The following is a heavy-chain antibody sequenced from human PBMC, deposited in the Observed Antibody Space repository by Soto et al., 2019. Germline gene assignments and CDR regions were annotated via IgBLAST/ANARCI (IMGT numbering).Heavy chain of an antibody. Sequence: PSETLSLTCTVSGDSIRSYYWTWIRQPPGKGLELIGYIYYSGSTRYNPSLKSRGTISVDMSKNQFSLKLSSVIAADTAVYYCARAYGRFDNGLDVWGQGTAVTVSS. V-gene: IGHV4-59*01. CDR1: GDSIRSYY. CDR3: ARAYGRFDNGLDV. CDR2: IYYSGST. D-gene: IGHD3-10*01. J-gene: IGHJ6*02.